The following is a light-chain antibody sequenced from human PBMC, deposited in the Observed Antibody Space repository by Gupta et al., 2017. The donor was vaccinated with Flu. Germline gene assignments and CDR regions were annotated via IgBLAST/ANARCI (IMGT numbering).Light chain of an antibody. CDR1: SSNIGSNV. V-gene: IGLV1-44*01. CDR3: AAWDDSLTALSADGSLTGLWV. Sequence: QSVLTQPISESGPPGQRVTIYCSGSSSNIGSNVVSWYQHLPGTAPRLLIYNDNQRPSGVPDRFSGSKSGTSASLAIGGLQSEDEADYYCAAWDDSLTALSADGSLTGLWVFGGGTKLSVL. J-gene: IGLJ3*02. CDR2: NDN.